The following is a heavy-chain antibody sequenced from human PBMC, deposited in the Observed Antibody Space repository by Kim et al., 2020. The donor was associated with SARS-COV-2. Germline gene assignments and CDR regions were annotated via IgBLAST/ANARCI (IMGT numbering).Heavy chain of an antibody. Sequence: SETLSLTCTVSGGSISSSSYYWGWIRQPPGQGREWSGSIYYSGSTYYNPSLNSLVTISVDTSKNQFSLKLSSVTAADTAVYYCARLPYYYDRSGDYWGQG. D-gene: IGHD3-22*01. CDR1: GGSISSSSYY. CDR2: IYYSGST. V-gene: IGHV4-39*01. CDR3: ARLPYYYDRSGDY. J-gene: IGHJ4*02.